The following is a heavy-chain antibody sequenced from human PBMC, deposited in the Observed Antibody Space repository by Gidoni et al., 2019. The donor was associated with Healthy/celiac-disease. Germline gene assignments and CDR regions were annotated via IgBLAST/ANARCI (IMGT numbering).Heavy chain of an antibody. CDR1: GGSFRGYY. V-gene: IGHV4-34*01. Sequence: QVQLQQWGAGLLKPSETLSLTCAVSGGSFRGYYWSWIRQPPGKGLEWIGEINHSGSTNYNPSLKSRVTISVDTSKNQFSLKLSSVTAADTAVYYCARLGFPRGYSYGPRGAFDIWGQGTMVTVSS. D-gene: IGHD5-18*01. CDR3: ARLGFPRGYSYGPRGAFDI. J-gene: IGHJ3*02. CDR2: INHSGST.